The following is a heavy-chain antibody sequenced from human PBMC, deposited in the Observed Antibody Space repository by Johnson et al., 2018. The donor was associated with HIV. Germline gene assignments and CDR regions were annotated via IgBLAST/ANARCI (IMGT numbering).Heavy chain of an antibody. CDR3: AKVSIVVGTRGAFDI. Sequence: MQLVESGGGLVQPGGSLRLSCAASGFTFSSYWMSWVRQAPGKGLEWVANIKQDGSEKYYVDSVKGRFTISRDNAKNSLYLQMNSLRAEETAVYYCAKVSIVVGTRGAFDIWGQGTMVTVSS. D-gene: IGHD3-22*01. V-gene: IGHV3-7*01. CDR1: GFTFSSYW. CDR2: IKQDGSEK. J-gene: IGHJ3*02.